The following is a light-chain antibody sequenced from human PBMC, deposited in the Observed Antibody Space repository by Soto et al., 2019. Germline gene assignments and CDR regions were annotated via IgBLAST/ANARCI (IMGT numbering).Light chain of an antibody. Sequence: SALTQPPSASGTPGQRVTISCSGSSSNIGRNTANWYRQLPGTAPKLLIYSNDLRPSGVPDRLSGSNSGTSASLAISGLQSEDEADYFCAAWDDSLNTYVFGAGTKVTVL. CDR1: SSNIGRNT. CDR2: SND. V-gene: IGLV1-44*01. J-gene: IGLJ1*01. CDR3: AAWDDSLNTYV.